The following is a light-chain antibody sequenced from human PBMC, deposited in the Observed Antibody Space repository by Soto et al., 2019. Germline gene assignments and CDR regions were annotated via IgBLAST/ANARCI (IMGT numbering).Light chain of an antibody. J-gene: IGKJ1*01. V-gene: IGKV3-20*01. CDR2: GAS. CDR1: QSVSSSY. Sequence: EIVLTQSPGTLCLSPGERATLSCRASQSVSSSYLACYQQKPGQAPRLLIYGASSRATGIPDRFTGSGSGTDFTLTISRLEPEDFAVFYCHQYGTSPWTFGQGTKVDIK. CDR3: HQYGTSPWT.